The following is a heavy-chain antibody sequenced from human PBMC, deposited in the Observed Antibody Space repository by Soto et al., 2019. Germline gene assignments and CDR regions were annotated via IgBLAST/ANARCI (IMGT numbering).Heavy chain of an antibody. CDR3: ARDGAGAPFDY. V-gene: IGHV4-31*03. Sequence: SETLSLTCTVSGGSISSGGYYWSWIRQHPGKGLEWIGYIYYSGSTYYNPSLKSRVTISVDTSKNQFSLKLSSVTAADTAVYYCARDGAGAPFDYWGQGTLVTVSS. CDR2: IYYSGST. J-gene: IGHJ4*02. CDR1: GGSISSGGYY. D-gene: IGHD3-10*01.